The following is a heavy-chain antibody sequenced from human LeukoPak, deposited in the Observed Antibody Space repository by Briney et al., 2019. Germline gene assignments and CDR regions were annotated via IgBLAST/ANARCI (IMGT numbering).Heavy chain of an antibody. Sequence: GASVKVSCKASGYTFTSYGISWVRQAPGQGPEWMGWISAYNGNTNYAQKFQGRVAMTTDTSTSTAYMDLRSLRSDDTAVYYCARERTILTGYYRPREDYFDYWGQGTLVTVSS. CDR2: ISAYNGNT. J-gene: IGHJ4*02. CDR3: ARERTILTGYYRPREDYFDY. V-gene: IGHV1-18*01. CDR1: GYTFTSYG. D-gene: IGHD3-9*01.